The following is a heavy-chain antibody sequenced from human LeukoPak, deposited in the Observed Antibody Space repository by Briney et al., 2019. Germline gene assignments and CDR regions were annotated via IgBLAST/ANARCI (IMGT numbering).Heavy chain of an antibody. CDR3: ARAYSGSYYAESLDY. CDR2: INSDGSST. Sequence: PGGSLRLSCAASGFTFSSYWMHWVRQAPGKGLVWVSRINSDGSSTIYADSVKGRFTISRDNAKNTLYLQMNSLRAEDTAVYYCARAYSGSYYAESLDYWGQGTLVTVSS. CDR1: GFTFSSYW. V-gene: IGHV3-74*01. D-gene: IGHD1-26*01. J-gene: IGHJ4*02.